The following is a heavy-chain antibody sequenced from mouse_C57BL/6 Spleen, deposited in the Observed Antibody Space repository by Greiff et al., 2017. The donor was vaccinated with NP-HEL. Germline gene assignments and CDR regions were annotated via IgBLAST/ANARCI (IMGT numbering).Heavy chain of an antibody. Sequence: QVQLQQSGAELVRPGTSVKLSCKASGYTFTSYWMHWVKQRPGQGLEWIGVIDPADSYTNYNQKFKGKATLTVDTSSSTAYMQLSSLTSEDSAVYDCARSGWDDWYFDVWGTGTTVTVSS. V-gene: IGHV1-59*01. D-gene: IGHD4-1*01. CDR3: ARSGWDDWYFDV. CDR2: IDPADSYT. J-gene: IGHJ1*03. CDR1: GYTFTSYW.